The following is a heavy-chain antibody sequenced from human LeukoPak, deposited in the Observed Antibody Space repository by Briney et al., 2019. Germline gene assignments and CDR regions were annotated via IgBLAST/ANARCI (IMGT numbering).Heavy chain of an antibody. CDR3: ATLGRADVADY. Sequence: VGSLRLSCAASGLTFSRYWMHWVRQAPGKGLVSDSRINSDGSSTSYARSVKGRFTISRNNAKNKLYLQMNSLRAEDTAVYYCATLGRADVADYWGQGTLVTVAS. V-gene: IGHV3-74*01. J-gene: IGHJ4*02. CDR1: GLTFSRYW. D-gene: IGHD7-27*01. CDR2: INSDGSST.